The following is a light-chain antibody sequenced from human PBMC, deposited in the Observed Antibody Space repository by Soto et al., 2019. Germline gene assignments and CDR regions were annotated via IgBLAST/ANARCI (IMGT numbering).Light chain of an antibody. CDR1: QSVRIY. V-gene: IGKV3-11*01. CDR3: QQRSNWPT. Sequence: ENMLTQSPATLSLSTGERATLSCRASQSVRIYLAWYQHRPGQAPRLLIYDASKRATGIPARFSGSGSGTDFTLTISRLEPEDSGVYYCQQRSNWPTFGQGTKVDIK. CDR2: DAS. J-gene: IGKJ1*01.